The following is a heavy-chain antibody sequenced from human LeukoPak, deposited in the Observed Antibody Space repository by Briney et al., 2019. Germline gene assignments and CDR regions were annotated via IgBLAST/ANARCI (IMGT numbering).Heavy chain of an antibody. CDR3: FREEAGIRYFDWLEAPDY. CDR1: GYAFTIYG. Sequence: GASVKGSCNASGYAFTIYGISWVRQAPGQGFEWIGWISAYNGNTNYAQKLQGRVTMTTDTSTRTAYMELRSLRSDDTAVYYCFREEAGIRYFDWLEAPDYWGQGTLVTVSS. D-gene: IGHD3-9*01. CDR2: ISAYNGNT. J-gene: IGHJ4*02. V-gene: IGHV1-18*04.